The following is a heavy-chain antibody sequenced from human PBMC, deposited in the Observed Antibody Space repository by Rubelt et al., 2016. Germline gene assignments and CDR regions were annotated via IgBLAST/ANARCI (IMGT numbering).Heavy chain of an antibody. V-gene: IGHV4-30-4*07. CDR2: IYYSGST. CDR1: GGAISSGGYS. J-gene: IGHJ4*02. D-gene: IGHD1-26*01. Sequence: QVQLQESGPGLVKPSQSLSLTCAVSGGAISSGGYSWSWIRQPPGKGLEWIGYIYYSGSTYYNPSLKSRVTISVDTSKKQFSLKRGSVTAADTAVYYCARPSSSGSYGYWGQGTLVTVSS. CDR3: ARPSSSGSYGY.